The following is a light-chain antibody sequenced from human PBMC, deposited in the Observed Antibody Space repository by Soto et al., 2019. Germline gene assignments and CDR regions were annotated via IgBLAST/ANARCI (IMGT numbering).Light chain of an antibody. CDR3: SSFTTDSTYV. Sequence: ALTQPASVSGSPGQSITISCTGTSSDVGANIFVSWYQQHPGKVPKLMIYTVSSRPSGVSQRFSGSKSGNTASLTISGLQAEDEADYYCSSFTTDSTYVFGTGTKVTVL. J-gene: IGLJ1*01. V-gene: IGLV2-14*01. CDR2: TVS. CDR1: SSDVGANIF.